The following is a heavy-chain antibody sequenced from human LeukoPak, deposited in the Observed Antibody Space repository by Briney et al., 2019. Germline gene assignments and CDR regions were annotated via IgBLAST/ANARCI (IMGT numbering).Heavy chain of an antibody. D-gene: IGHD3-3*01. V-gene: IGHV3-48*03. Sequence: GGSLRLSCVASGFTFSRFELNWVRQAPGKGLEWVSHISTGTYIAYADSVKGRFTISRDNARNSLYLQMNSLRAEDTAVYYCARGRDYDFWRSKGRGRNWFDPWGQGTLVTVSS. CDR2: ISTGTYI. CDR3: ARGRDYDFWRSKGRGRNWFDP. CDR1: GFTFSRFE. J-gene: IGHJ5*02.